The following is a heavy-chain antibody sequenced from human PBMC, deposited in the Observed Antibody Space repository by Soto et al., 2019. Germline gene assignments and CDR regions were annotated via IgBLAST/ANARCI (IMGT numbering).Heavy chain of an antibody. Sequence: GGSLRLSCAASGFTVSSNYMSWVRQAPGKGLEWVSVIYSGGSTYYADSVKGRFTISRDNSKNTLYLQMNSLRAEGTAVYYCARALKGGIAAAGCAFDIWGQGTMVTVSS. CDR3: ARALKGGIAAAGCAFDI. CDR2: IYSGGST. CDR1: GFTVSSNY. J-gene: IGHJ3*02. V-gene: IGHV3-53*01. D-gene: IGHD6-13*01.